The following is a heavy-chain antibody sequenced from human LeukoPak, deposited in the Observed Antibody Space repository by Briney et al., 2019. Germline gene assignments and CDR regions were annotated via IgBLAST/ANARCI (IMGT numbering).Heavy chain of an antibody. CDR2: IYYSGST. D-gene: IGHD2-21*02. Sequence: PSETLSLTCTVPGGSISSYYWSWIRKPPGNGLGWFGCIYYSGSTNYNPSLKSRVTISVDASKNQFSLKLSSVTAADTAVYYCARDEAYCGGDCYSGFDYWGQGTLVTVSS. CDR3: ARDEAYCGGDCYSGFDY. CDR1: GGSISSYY. J-gene: IGHJ4*02. V-gene: IGHV4-59*12.